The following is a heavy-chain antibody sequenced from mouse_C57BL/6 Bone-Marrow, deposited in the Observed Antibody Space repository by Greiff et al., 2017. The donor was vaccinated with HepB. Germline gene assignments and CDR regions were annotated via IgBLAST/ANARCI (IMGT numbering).Heavy chain of an antibody. CDR1: GYTFTSYW. J-gene: IGHJ2*01. CDR2: INPSSGYN. V-gene: IGHV1-7*01. CDR3: ARRGYYGYYFDY. Sequence: VQLQESGAELAKPGASVKLSCKASGYTFTSYWMHWVKQRPGQGLEWIGYINPSSGYNKYNQKFKDKATLTADKSSRTAYMQLSSLTYEDSAVYYCARRGYYGYYFDYWGQGTTLTVSS. D-gene: IGHD1-1*01.